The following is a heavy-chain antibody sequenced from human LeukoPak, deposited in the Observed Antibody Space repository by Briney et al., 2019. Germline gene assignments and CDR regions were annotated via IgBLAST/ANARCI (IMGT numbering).Heavy chain of an antibody. CDR3: ARRTNRYCSGGSCYGGAFDI. Sequence: ASVKVSCKASGYTFTGYYMHWVRQAPGQGLEWMGWINPNSGGTNYAQKFQGRVTMTRDTSISTAYMELSRLRSDDTAVYYCARRTNRYCSGGSCYGGAFDIWGQGTMVTVSS. J-gene: IGHJ3*02. V-gene: IGHV1-2*02. CDR2: INPNSGGT. D-gene: IGHD2-15*01. CDR1: GYTFTGYY.